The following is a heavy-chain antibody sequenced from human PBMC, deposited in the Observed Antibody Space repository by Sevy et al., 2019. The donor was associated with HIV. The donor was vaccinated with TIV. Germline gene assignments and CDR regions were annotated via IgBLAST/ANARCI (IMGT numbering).Heavy chain of an antibody. D-gene: IGHD6-19*01. J-gene: IGHJ6*03. Sequence: GESLKISCAASGFTFSGSAMHWVRQASGKGLEWVGRIRSKANSYATAYAASGQGRFTISRDDSKNTAYLQMNSLKTEDTAVYYCNRIQYSSGWYSSHYMDVWGKGTTVTVSS. CDR3: NRIQYSSGWYSSHYMDV. CDR2: IRSKANSYAT. V-gene: IGHV3-73*01. CDR1: GFTFSGSA.